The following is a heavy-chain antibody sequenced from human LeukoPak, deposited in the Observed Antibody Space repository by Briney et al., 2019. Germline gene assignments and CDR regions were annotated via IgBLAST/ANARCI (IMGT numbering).Heavy chain of an antibody. CDR2: ISSSGSGGNT. Sequence: GGSLRLSCAVSGFTFSSYRMTWVRQAPGKGPEWVSGISSSGSGGNTYYADSVKGRFTISRDSSKNTLFLHMNTLRAEDTAIYYCAKDRTVGASYWYFDLWGRGTLVTVSS. J-gene: IGHJ2*01. CDR1: GFTFSSYR. D-gene: IGHD1-26*01. CDR3: AKDRTVGASYWYFDL. V-gene: IGHV3-23*01.